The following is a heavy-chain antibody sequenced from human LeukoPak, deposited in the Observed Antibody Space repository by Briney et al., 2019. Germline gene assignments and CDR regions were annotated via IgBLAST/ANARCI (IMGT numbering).Heavy chain of an antibody. V-gene: IGHV3-30*03. J-gene: IGHJ4*02. CDR2: LSSGGINK. Sequence: GGSLRLSCAASGFTFSTYGIHWVRQAPGKGLEWVGLLSSGGINKHYADSVKGRFIISRDNSMNTLYLQMNSLGVEDTAVYYCARDHAGSGRAFDYWGQGTLVTVSS. D-gene: IGHD2-15*01. CDR3: ARDHAGSGRAFDY. CDR1: GFTFSTYG.